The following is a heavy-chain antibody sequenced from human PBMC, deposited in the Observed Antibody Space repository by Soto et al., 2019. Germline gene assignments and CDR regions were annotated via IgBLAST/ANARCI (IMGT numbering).Heavy chain of an antibody. V-gene: IGHV3-30*18. CDR1: GFTFSSYD. CDR2: ISYDGSNK. Sequence: GGSLRLSCAASGFTFSSYDMHWVRQAPGKGLEWVAVISYDGSNKYYADSVKGRFTISRDNSKNTLYLEMNSLRAEDTAVYYCAKDARNYDILTGYPYLLDYWGQGTLVTVSS. CDR3: AKDARNYDILTGYPYLLDY. J-gene: IGHJ4*02. D-gene: IGHD3-9*01.